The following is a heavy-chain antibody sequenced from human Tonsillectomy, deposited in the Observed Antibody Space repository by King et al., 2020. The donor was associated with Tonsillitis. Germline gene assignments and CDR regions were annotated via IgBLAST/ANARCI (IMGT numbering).Heavy chain of an antibody. Sequence: QLVQSGAEVKKPGASVKVSCKASGYTFTSYYMHWVRQAPGQGLEWMGLINPSGGSTSYAQKFQGRVTMTRDTSTSTVYMELSSLRSEDTAVYYCARDQARCGFDYWGQGTLVTVSS. D-gene: IGHD6-6*01. CDR3: ARDQARCGFDY. V-gene: IGHV1-46*01. CDR2: INPSGGST. J-gene: IGHJ4*02. CDR1: GYTFTSYY.